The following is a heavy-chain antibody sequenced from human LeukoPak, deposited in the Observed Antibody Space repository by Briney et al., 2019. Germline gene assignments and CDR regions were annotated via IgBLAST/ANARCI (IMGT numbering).Heavy chain of an antibody. CDR2: ISYDGSNK. Sequence: GRSLRLSCAASGFTFSSYAMHWVRQAPGKGLEWVALISYDGSNKYYADSVKGRFTISRDNAKNSLYLQMNSLRAEDTALYYCARERFCSSTSCSGSYWGQGTLVTVSS. D-gene: IGHD2-2*01. CDR3: ARERFCSSTSCSGSY. V-gene: IGHV3-30*04. J-gene: IGHJ4*02. CDR1: GFTFSSYA.